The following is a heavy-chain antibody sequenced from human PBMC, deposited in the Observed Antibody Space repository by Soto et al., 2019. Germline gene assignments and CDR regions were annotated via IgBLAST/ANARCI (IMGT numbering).Heavy chain of an antibody. Sequence: ASVKVSCKASGYTFSSYDINWVRQATGQGLEWMGWMNPNSGNTGYAQKFQGRVTMTRNTSISTAYMELNSLRSDDTAVYYCASGPATCIVRLCCANNLFCRWGEGALVPVCS. CDR1: GYTFSSYD. J-gene: IGHJ5*02. CDR3: ASGPATCIVRLCCANNLFCR. V-gene: IGHV1-8*01. D-gene: IGHD2-2*01. CDR2: MNPNSGNT.